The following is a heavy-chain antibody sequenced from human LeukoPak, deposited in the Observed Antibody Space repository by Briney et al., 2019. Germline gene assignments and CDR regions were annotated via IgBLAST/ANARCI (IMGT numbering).Heavy chain of an antibody. V-gene: IGHV4-34*01. CDR1: GGSFSGYY. D-gene: IGHD6-19*01. Sequence: PSETLSLTCAVYGGSFSGYYWSWIRQPPGKGLEWIGEINHSGSTNYNPSLKSRVTISVDTSTNQCSLKLSSVTAADTAVYYCARGEVAVAGTDFDYWGQGTLVTVSS. J-gene: IGHJ4*02. CDR3: ARGEVAVAGTDFDY. CDR2: INHSGST.